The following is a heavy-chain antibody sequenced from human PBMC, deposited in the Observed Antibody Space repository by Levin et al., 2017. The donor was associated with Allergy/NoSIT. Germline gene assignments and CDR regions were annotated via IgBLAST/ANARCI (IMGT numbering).Heavy chain of an antibody. V-gene: IGHV3-49*03. J-gene: IGHJ3*02. D-gene: IGHD1-26*01. CDR3: TRERWGSYSGSRDAFDI. CDR1: GFTFGDYA. Sequence: GGSLRLSCTASGFTFGDYAMSWFRQAPGKGLEWVGFIRSKAYGGTTEYAASVKGRFTISRDDSKSIAYLQMNSLKTEDTAVYYCTRERWGSYSGSRDAFDIWGQGTMVTVSS. CDR2: IRSKAYGGTT.